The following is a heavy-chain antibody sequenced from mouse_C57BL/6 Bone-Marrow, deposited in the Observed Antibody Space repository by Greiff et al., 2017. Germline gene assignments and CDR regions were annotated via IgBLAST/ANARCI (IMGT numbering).Heavy chain of an antibody. D-gene: IGHD2-3*01. V-gene: IGHV5-12*01. Sequence: EVKLVESGGGLVQPGGSLKLSCAASGFTFSDYYMYWVRQTPEKRLEWVAYISNGGGSTYYPDTVKGRFTISRDNATNTLYLQMSRLKSEDTAMYCCARDDGYYGAMDYWGQGTSVTVSS. CDR3: ARDDGYYGAMDY. CDR1: GFTFSDYY. CDR2: ISNGGGST. J-gene: IGHJ4*01.